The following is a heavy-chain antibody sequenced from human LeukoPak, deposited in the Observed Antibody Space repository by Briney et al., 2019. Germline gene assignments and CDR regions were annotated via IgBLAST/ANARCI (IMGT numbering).Heavy chain of an antibody. V-gene: IGHV1-18*01. D-gene: IGHD3-22*01. J-gene: IGHJ4*02. CDR3: ARAATYYYDSSALWD. CDR2: ISAYNGKT. Sequence: ASVKVSCKASGYTLTSYGISWVRQARGQGLEWMGWISAYNGKTHYVQKIQGRVTMTTNTTTSTAYMELRSMTSDDTAVYYCARAATYYYDSSALWDWGQGTLVTVSS. CDR1: GYTLTSYG.